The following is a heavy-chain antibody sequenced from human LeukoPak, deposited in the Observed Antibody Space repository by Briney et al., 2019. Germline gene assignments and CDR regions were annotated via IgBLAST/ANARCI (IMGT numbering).Heavy chain of an antibody. Sequence: GGSLRLSCAASGFTFSSYAMSWVRQAPGKGLDWVSTISADGGSTYYADSVKGRFTISRDNSKNTLYLQMNSLRVEDTAVYYCAKDQGLVVRGVYHYYGMDVWGQGTTVTVSS. CDR1: GFTFSSYA. V-gene: IGHV3-23*01. CDR3: AKDQGLVVRGVYHYYGMDV. J-gene: IGHJ6*02. CDR2: ISADGGST. D-gene: IGHD3-10*01.